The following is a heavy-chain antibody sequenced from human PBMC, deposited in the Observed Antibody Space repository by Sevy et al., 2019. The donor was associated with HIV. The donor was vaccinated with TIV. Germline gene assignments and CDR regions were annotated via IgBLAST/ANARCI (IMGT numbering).Heavy chain of an antibody. D-gene: IGHD4-17*01. CDR2: IDWDDDE. CDR1: GFSLTSNAMC. J-gene: IGHJ4*02. CDR3: ARIFVNYGVYVFDY. Sequence: SGPTLVKPTQTLTLTCSFSGFSLTSNAMCVTWIRQPPGKALEWLARIDWDDDEYYTASLKTRLTISKDTSKNPVVLTMTNMDRVDTATYYCARIFVNYGVYVFDYWGQGILVTVSS. V-gene: IGHV2-70*11.